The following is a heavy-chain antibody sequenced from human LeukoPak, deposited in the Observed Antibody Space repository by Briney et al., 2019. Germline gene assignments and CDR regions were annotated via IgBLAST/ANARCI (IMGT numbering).Heavy chain of an antibody. D-gene: IGHD6-19*01. CDR3: ARGLDAAAGLANFDY. CDR1: GYTFTSYS. V-gene: IGHV1-46*01. J-gene: IGHJ4*02. Sequence: GAPVKVSCKASGYTFTSYSMHWVRQAPGQGLEWMGIINPSGGSTSSAQKFQGRVTMTTDTAASTVHMELRNLTFDDTAVYFCARGLDAAAGLANFDYWGQGTQITVSS. CDR2: INPSGGST.